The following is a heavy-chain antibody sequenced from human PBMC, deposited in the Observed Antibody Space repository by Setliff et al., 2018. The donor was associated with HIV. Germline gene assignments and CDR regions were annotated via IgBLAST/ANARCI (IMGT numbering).Heavy chain of an antibody. CDR3: ARAHYYDSSYFYASGNPLMDY. Sequence: GGSLRLSCAASGFTFSSYEMNWVRQSPGKGLEWVSYITGNGTTIYYADSVKGRFTISRDNAKNSLYLQMNSLRAEDTAVYYCARAHYYDSSYFYASGNPLMDYWGQGTLVTVSS. CDR1: GFTFSSYE. D-gene: IGHD3-22*01. V-gene: IGHV3-48*03. CDR2: ITGNGTTI. J-gene: IGHJ4*02.